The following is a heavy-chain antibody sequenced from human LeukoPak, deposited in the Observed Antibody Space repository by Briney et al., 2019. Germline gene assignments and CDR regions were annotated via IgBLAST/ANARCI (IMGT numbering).Heavy chain of an antibody. J-gene: IGHJ4*02. D-gene: IGHD3-3*01. CDR1: GGSISGGSYY. Sequence: PSETLSLTCTVSGGSISGGSYYWSWIRQPAGKGLEWIGRIYTSGSTNYNPSLKSRVTISVDASKNQFSLKLSSVTAADTAVYYCARETVEDDFWSGYFPDDYWGQGTLVIVSS. V-gene: IGHV4-61*02. CDR2: IYTSGST. CDR3: ARETVEDDFWSGYFPDDY.